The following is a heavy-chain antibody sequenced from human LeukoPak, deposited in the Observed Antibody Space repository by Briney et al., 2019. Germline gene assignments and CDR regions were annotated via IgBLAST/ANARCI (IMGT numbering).Heavy chain of an antibody. V-gene: IGHV4-59*01. Sequence: SETLSLTCTVSGGSISTYYWSWIRQPPGKGLEWIGYIYYSGSTNYNPSLKSRVTISVDTSKNQFSLKLSSATAADTAVYYCARGGAYDFWSGSTGFDYWGQGTLVTVSS. CDR2: IYYSGST. CDR1: GGSISTYY. J-gene: IGHJ4*02. D-gene: IGHD3-3*01. CDR3: ARGGAYDFWSGSTGFDY.